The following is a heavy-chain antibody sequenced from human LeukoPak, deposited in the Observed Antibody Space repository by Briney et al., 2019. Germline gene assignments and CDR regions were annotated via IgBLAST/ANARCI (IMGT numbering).Heavy chain of an antibody. D-gene: IGHD5-12*01. CDR2: IYYSGST. J-gene: IGHJ4*02. Sequence: KPSETLSLTCTVSGGSVSSTSYYWGWIRQPPGKGLEWIGSIYYSGSTYYNPSLKSRVTISVDTSKNQFSLKLSSVTAADTAVYYCASQPRGYSGYDERVDYWGQGTLVTVSS. CDR1: GGSVSSTSYY. V-gene: IGHV4-39*01. CDR3: ASQPRGYSGYDERVDY.